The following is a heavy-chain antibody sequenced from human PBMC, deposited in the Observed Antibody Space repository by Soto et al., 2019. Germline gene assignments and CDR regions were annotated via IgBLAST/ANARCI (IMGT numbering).Heavy chain of an antibody. CDR1: GDSITRSNFY. CDR2: IFYSGST. CDR3: ARHKTTMLTVVSAFDP. J-gene: IGHJ5*02. V-gene: IGHV4-39*02. Sequence: SETLSLTCTVSGDSITRSNFYWGWIRQPPGKGLEWLGSIFYSGSTFYNPALKGRVTFSVDTSKNHFSLKLSSVTAADTAVYYCARHKTTMLTVVSAFDPWGQGTRVTVSS. D-gene: IGHD3-22*01.